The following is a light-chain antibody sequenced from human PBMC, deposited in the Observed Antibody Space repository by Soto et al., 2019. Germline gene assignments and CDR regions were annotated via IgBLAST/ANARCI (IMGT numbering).Light chain of an antibody. CDR3: QQYNNFWT. Sequence: DIHMTQSPSTLSASVGDRVTITCRASQSLSSRLAWYQQKPGKAPKLLIYDASSLKSGVPSRFSGSESGTEFTLTISSLQPDDFGTYYCQQYNNFWTFGQGTKVEIK. CDR1: QSLSSR. V-gene: IGKV1-5*01. J-gene: IGKJ1*01. CDR2: DAS.